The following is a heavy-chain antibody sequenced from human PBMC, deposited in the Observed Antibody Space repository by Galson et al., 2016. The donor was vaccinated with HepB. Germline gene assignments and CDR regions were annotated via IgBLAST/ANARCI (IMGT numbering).Heavy chain of an antibody. CDR1: GFTVSSCS. CDR2: IYRGGST. J-gene: IGHJ4*02. D-gene: IGHD2-21*01. V-gene: IGHV3-66*01. Sequence: SLRLSCAASGFTVSSCSMIWVRQVPGKGLEWVSLIYRGGSTHYADSVKGRFTISRDNSKNTLYLQMNSLKVEDTAVYYCAVVGDVSRDWGQGILVTVSS. CDR3: AVVGDVSRD.